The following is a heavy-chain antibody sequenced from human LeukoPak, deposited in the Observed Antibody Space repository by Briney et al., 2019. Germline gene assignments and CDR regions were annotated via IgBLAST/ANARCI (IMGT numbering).Heavy chain of an antibody. CDR2: ISSSGSYI. CDR3: ARDQSDYDFWSGYYNHYMDV. V-gene: IGHV3-21*01. J-gene: IGHJ6*03. Sequence: GGSLRLSCAASGFTFSSYSMNWVRQAPGKGLEWVSSISSSGSYIYYADSVKGRFTISRDNAKNSLYLQMNSLRAEDTAVYYCARDQSDYDFWSGYYNHYMDVWGKGTTVTVSS. D-gene: IGHD3-3*01. CDR1: GFTFSSYS.